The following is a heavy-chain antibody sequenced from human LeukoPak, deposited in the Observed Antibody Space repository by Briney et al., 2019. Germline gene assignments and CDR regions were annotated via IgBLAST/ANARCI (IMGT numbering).Heavy chain of an antibody. CDR1: GGSFSGYY. CDR2: INHSGST. V-gene: IGHV4-34*01. J-gene: IGHJ4*02. CDR3: ARGLYYFDY. Sequence: SETLSLTCAVYGGSFSGYYWSWIRQPPGKGLEWIGEINHSGSTNYNPSLKSRVTISVDTSKNQFSLKLSSVTAADTAVYYCARGLYYFDYWGQGTLVTVSS.